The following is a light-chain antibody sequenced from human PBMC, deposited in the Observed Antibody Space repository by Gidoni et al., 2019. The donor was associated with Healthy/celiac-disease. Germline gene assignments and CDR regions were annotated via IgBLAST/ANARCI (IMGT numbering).Light chain of an antibody. Sequence: AIRITQSPSSLSASTGDRVTITCRASQGISSYLAWYQQKPGKAPKLLIYAASTLQSGVPSRFSGSGSGTDFTLTISCLQSEDFASYYCQQYYSYPTTFXGXTKVEIK. CDR3: QQYYSYPTT. CDR1: QGISSY. V-gene: IGKV1-8*01. CDR2: AAS. J-gene: IGKJ4*01.